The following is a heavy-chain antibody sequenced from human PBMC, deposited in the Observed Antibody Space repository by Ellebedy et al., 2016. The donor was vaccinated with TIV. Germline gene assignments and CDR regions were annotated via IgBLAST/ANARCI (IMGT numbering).Heavy chain of an antibody. J-gene: IGHJ3*02. V-gene: IGHV4-59*01. Sequence: SETLSLXXAVYGGSFSGYYWSWIRQPPGKGLEWIGYIYYSGSTNYNPSLKSRVTISVDTSKNQFSLKLSSVTAADTAVYYCARSPDYYDSSGPTVWMLFDIWGQGTMVTVSS. CDR1: GGSFSGYY. CDR3: ARSPDYYDSSGPTVWMLFDI. CDR2: IYYSGST. D-gene: IGHD3-22*01.